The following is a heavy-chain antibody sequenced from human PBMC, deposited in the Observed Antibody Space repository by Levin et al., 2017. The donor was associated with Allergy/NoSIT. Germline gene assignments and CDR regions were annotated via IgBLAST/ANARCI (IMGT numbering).Heavy chain of an antibody. CDR3: AREVKGNNWNYVDY. D-gene: IGHD1-20*01. CDR2: INPNNGDT. V-gene: IGHV1-2*06. CDR1: GYPFTGYY. J-gene: IGHJ4*02. Sequence: GASVKVSCKASGYPFTGYYIHWVRQAPGQGLEWMGRINPNNGDTNYAQKFQGRVTMTRDTSISTAYMELSRLTSDDTAVYYCAREVKGNNWNYVDYWGQGTLVTVSS.